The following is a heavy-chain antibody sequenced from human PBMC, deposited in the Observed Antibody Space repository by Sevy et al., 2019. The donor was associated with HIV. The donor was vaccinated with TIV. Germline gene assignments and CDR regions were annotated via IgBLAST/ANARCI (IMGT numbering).Heavy chain of an antibody. V-gene: IGHV3-23*01. CDR3: AKPTSYVYGSSSDPLPSSRNDY. Sequence: GGSLRLSCAASGFTFTSYAMSWVRQAPGKGLEWVSAISGSGGRTDYADSAKGRFTISRDNSKNTLNLQMNSLRAEDTAIYYCAKPTSYVYGSSSDPLPSSRNDYWGQGTLVTVSS. CDR2: ISGSGGRT. J-gene: IGHJ4*02. D-gene: IGHD3-10*01. CDR1: GFTFTSYA.